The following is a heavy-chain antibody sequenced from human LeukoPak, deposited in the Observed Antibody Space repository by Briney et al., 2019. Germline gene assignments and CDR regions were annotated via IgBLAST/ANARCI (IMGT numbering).Heavy chain of an antibody. CDR3: ARMALDGGDSIGFDS. J-gene: IGHJ5*01. D-gene: IGHD2-21*02. Sequence: ASVKVSCTASGYTFTDYFIHWVRQAPGQGLEWMGWINPNIGDASYAQKFQDRVTMTRDRSINTAYMELSRLTSDDTAVYYCARMALDGGDSIGFDSRGQGTLVTVSS. CDR2: INPNIGDA. CDR1: GYTFTDYF. V-gene: IGHV1-2*02.